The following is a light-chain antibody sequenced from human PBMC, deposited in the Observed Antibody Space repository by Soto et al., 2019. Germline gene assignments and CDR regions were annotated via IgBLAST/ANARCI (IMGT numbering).Light chain of an antibody. CDR3: QSYDSSLSGSFV. CDR2: GNS. V-gene: IGLV1-40*01. J-gene: IGLJ1*01. Sequence: QSVLTRPPSVSGAPGQRVTISCTGSSSNIGAGYDVHWYQQLPGTAPKLLIYGNSNRPSGVPDRFSGSKSGTSASLAITGLQAEDEADYYCQSYDSSLSGSFVFGTGTQLTV. CDR1: SSNIGAGYD.